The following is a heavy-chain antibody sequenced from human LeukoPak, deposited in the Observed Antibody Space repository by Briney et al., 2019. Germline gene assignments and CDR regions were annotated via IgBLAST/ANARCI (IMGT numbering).Heavy chain of an antibody. V-gene: IGHV3-53*01. CDR3: ARGGIDDYGGNSGLDH. CDR2: IYSGGIT. CDR1: GFTVSSNY. J-gene: IGHJ4*02. D-gene: IGHD4-23*01. Sequence: PGGSLRLSCAASGFTVSSNYMTWVRQAPGKGLEWVSLIYSGGITYCADSVKGRFTISRDNSKNTLYLQMNSLRAEDTAVYYCARGGIDDYGGNSGLDHWGQGTLVTVSS.